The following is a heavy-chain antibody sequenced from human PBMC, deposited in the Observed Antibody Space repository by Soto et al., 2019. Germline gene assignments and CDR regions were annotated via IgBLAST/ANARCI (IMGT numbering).Heavy chain of an antibody. Sequence: KPGGSLRLSCAASGFTFSSYSMNWVRQAPGKGLEWVSSISSSSSYIYYADSVKGRFTISRDNAKNSLYLQMNSLRAEDTAVYYCARGANYYDSSGYCGYWGQGTLVTVSS. CDR3: ARGANYYDSSGYCGY. D-gene: IGHD3-22*01. CDR2: ISSSSSYI. CDR1: GFTFSSYS. J-gene: IGHJ4*02. V-gene: IGHV3-21*01.